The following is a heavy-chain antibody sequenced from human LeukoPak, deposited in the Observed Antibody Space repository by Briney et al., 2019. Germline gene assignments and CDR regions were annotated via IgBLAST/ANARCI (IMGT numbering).Heavy chain of an antibody. CDR1: GFTFTSSS. D-gene: IGHD3-22*01. Sequence: SVKVSCKASGFTFTSSSVQWVRQARGQRLEWIGWIVVGSGNTNYAQKFQERVTINRDMSTSTAYMELSSLRSEDTAVYYCAADRRYYDSSGYYYVDDWGQGTLVTVSS. CDR3: AADRRYYDSSGYYYVDD. CDR2: IVVGSGNT. J-gene: IGHJ4*02. V-gene: IGHV1-58*01.